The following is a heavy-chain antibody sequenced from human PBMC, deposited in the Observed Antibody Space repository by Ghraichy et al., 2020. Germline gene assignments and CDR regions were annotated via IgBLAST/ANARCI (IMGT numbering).Heavy chain of an antibody. D-gene: IGHD1-26*01. V-gene: IGHV1-18*01. CDR1: GYTFTSYG. J-gene: IGHJ4*02. CDR2: ISTYTDNT. Sequence: ASVKVSCKASGYTFTSYGISWVRQAPRQGLEWMGWISTYTDNTHYAQNLQGRVTMTTDTSTSTAYMELRSLRSDDTAVYFCARDRPEWDVLFHPDYWGQGTLVTVSS. CDR3: ARDRPEWDVLFHPDY.